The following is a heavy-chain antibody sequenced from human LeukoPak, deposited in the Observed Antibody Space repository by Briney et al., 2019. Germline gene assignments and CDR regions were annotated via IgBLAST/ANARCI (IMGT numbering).Heavy chain of an antibody. D-gene: IGHD3-22*01. V-gene: IGHV3-43*01. J-gene: IGHJ6*04. Sequence: GGSLRLSCVASGFTFDDYTMNWVRQAPGKGLEWVSLITWDGGNTHYADSVKGRFTISRDNAKNSLYLQMNSLRAEDTAVYYCARGPTMKMDVWGKGTTVTISS. CDR3: ARGPTMKMDV. CDR1: GFTFDDYT. CDR2: ITWDGGNT.